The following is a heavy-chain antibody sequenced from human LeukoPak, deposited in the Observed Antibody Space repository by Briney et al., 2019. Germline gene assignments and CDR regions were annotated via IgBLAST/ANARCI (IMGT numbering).Heavy chain of an antibody. CDR2: IYYSGST. V-gene: IGHV4-30-4*01. Sequence: PSETLSLTCTVSGVSISSGDYYWSWIRQPPGKGLEWIGYIYYSGSTYYNPSLKSRVTISVDTSKNQISLKLSSVTAADTAVYYCARDRDKAFDIWGQGTMVTVSS. J-gene: IGHJ3*02. CDR3: ARDRDKAFDI. D-gene: IGHD2-21*01. CDR1: GVSISSGDYY.